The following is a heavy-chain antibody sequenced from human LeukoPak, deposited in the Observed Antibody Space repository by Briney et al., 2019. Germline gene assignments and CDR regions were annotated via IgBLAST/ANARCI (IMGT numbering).Heavy chain of an antibody. CDR1: GFTFSSYW. CDR3: ARDRGWLQFDC. J-gene: IGHJ4*02. V-gene: IGHV3-7*01. D-gene: IGHD5-24*01. Sequence: GGSLRLSCAASGFTFSSYWIGWVRQAPGKGLEWVANIKEDGSEKYYVDSVKGRFTISRDNVKNSLYLQMNSLRAEDTAVYYCARDRGWLQFDCWGQGTLVTVSS. CDR2: IKEDGSEK.